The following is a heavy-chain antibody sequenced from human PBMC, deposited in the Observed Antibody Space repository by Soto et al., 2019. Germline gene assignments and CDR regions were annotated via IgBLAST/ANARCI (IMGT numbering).Heavy chain of an antibody. Sequence: PSESRSLGCTVYGCSFSGYYWSWISQPPGKGLEWIGEINHSGSTNYNPSLKGRVTISVDTSRNQFSLKLSSVTAADTAVYYCARVVVVVAATPGWFDPWGQGTLVTVSS. V-gene: IGHV4-34*01. D-gene: IGHD2-15*01. J-gene: IGHJ5*02. CDR2: INHSGST. CDR3: ARVVVVVAATPGWFDP. CDR1: GCSFSGYY.